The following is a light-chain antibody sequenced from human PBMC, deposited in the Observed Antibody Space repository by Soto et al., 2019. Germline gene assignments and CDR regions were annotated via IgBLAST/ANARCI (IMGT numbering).Light chain of an antibody. CDR1: QSVSSY. V-gene: IGKV3-20*01. Sequence: EIVLTQSPATLSLSPGERATLSCRASQSVSSYLAWYQQKPGQPPRLLIYGASRRATGIPDRFSGRGSGTDFTLTISSLEPEDFAMYYCQKYDGTGTFGQGTKV. CDR2: GAS. J-gene: IGKJ1*01. CDR3: QKYDGTGT.